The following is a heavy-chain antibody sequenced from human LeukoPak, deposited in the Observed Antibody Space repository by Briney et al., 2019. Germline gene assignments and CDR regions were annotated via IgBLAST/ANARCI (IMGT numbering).Heavy chain of an antibody. CDR1: GYTFTGYY. Sequence: ASVKVSCKASGYTFTGYYMHWVRQAPGQGLEWMEWINPNSGGTNYAQKFQGRVTMTRDTSISTAYMELSRLRSDDTAVYYCARAAPLGYCSSTSCYIQGYYYGMDVWGQGTTVTVSS. J-gene: IGHJ6*02. D-gene: IGHD2-2*02. V-gene: IGHV1-2*02. CDR3: ARAAPLGYCSSTSCYIQGYYYGMDV. CDR2: INPNSGGT.